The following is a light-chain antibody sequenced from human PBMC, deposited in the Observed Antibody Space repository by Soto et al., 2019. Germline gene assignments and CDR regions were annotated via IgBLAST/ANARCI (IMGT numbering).Light chain of an antibody. CDR3: QQYGSSSIT. V-gene: IGKV3-20*01. J-gene: IGKJ5*01. CDR1: QSVSSN. CDR2: GAS. Sequence: EIVKTQSPATLSVSPGERATLSCRASQSVSSNLAWYQQKPGQAPRLLIYGASSRATGIPDRFSGSGSGTDFTLTISRLDPEDFAVYYCQQYGSSSITFGQGTRLEIK.